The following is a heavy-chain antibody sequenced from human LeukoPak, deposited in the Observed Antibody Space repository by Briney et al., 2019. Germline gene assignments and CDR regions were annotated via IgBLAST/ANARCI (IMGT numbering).Heavy chain of an antibody. CDR3: ARDLRTFYGMDL. CDR1: GFSFSIYS. CDR2: ITSNSNT. D-gene: IGHD1-14*01. V-gene: IGHV3-48*01. Sequence: GGSLRLSCAASGFSFSIYSMNWVRQAPGKGLEWVSYITSNSNTRYADSVKGRFTVSRDNAQNSLFLQMDSLRGEDTAVYYCARDLRTFYGMDLWGQGTTVTVSS. J-gene: IGHJ6*02.